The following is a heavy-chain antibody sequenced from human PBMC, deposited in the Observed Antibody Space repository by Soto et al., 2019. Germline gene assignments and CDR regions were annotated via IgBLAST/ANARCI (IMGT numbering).Heavy chain of an antibody. V-gene: IGHV1-18*01. J-gene: IGHJ6*02. Sequence: QVQLVQSGAEVKKPGASVKVSCKASGYTFTSYGISWVRQAPGQGLEWMGWISAYNGKTNYAQKLQGRVTMTTDTTTSTDYMELRSLRSDDTAVYYCARDGYCSGGSCYDIYYYYGMDVWGQGTTVTVSS. CDR2: ISAYNGKT. CDR1: GYTFTSYG. CDR3: ARDGYCSGGSCYDIYYYYGMDV. D-gene: IGHD2-15*01.